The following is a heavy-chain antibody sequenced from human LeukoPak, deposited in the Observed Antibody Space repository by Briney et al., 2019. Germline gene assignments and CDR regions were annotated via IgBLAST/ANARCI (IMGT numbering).Heavy chain of an antibody. CDR2: IYYSGST. CDR3: ARGSGSYLTY. Sequence: PSETLSLTCAVYGGSFSNYYWSWIRQPPGKGLEWIGYIYYSGSTNYNPSLKSRVTISVDTSKNQFSLKLSSVTAADTAVYYCARGSGSYLTYWGQGTLVTVSS. CDR1: GGSFSNYY. J-gene: IGHJ4*02. V-gene: IGHV4-59*01. D-gene: IGHD1-26*01.